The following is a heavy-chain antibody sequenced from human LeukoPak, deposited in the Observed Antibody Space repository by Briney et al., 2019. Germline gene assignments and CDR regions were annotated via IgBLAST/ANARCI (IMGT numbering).Heavy chain of an antibody. D-gene: IGHD3-10*01. V-gene: IGHV3-23*01. Sequence: PGGSLRLSCAASGFTFSSYAMSWVRQAPGKGLEWVSAISGSGGSTYYADSVKGRFTISRDNSKNTLYLQMNSLRAEDTAVYYCAIGGTMVRGVQYWGQGTLVTVSS. CDR1: GFTFSSYA. CDR2: ISGSGGST. J-gene: IGHJ4*02. CDR3: AIGGTMVRGVQY.